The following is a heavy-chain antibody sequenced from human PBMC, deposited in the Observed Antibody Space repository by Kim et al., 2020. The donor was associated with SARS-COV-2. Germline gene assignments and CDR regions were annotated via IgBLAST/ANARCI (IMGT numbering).Heavy chain of an antibody. CDR3: ARARKCGSGCEFDY. CDR1: GFTLSDYY. D-gene: IGHD6-19*01. CDR2: IRDKAHSYTT. J-gene: IGHJ4*02. Sequence: GGSLRLSCAASGFTLSDYYMDWVRQAPGKGLEWVGRIRDKAHSYTTEYAASVKGRFTISSDVSANSLFLQMNGLKTEDTALYYCARARKCGSGCEFDYWGQGILVTVSS. V-gene: IGHV3-72*01.